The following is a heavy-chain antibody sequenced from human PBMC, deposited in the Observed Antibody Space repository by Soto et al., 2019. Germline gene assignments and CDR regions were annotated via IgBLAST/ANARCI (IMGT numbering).Heavy chain of an antibody. D-gene: IGHD1-1*01. J-gene: IGHJ4*02. V-gene: IGHV3-30-3*01. CDR3: ARATWKIGARCDY. CDR2: ISYDGSNK. Sequence: QVQLVESGGGVVQPGRSLRLSCAASGFTFSSYAMHWVRQAPGKGLEWVAVISYDGSNKYYADSVKGRFTISRDNSKNTLYLQMNSLRAEDTAVYYCARATWKIGARCDYWGQGTLVTVSS. CDR1: GFTFSSYA.